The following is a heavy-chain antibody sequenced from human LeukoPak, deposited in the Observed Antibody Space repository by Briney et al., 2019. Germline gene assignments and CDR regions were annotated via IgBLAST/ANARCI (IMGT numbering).Heavy chain of an antibody. Sequence: GGSLGLSCAASGFTFSSYGMHWVRQAPGKGLEWVAFIRYDGSNKYYADSVKGRFTISRDNSKNTLYLQMNSLRAEDTAVYYCAKDEGRYSYGIGFDYWGQGTLVTVSS. CDR1: GFTFSSYG. V-gene: IGHV3-30*02. CDR2: IRYDGSNK. J-gene: IGHJ4*02. CDR3: AKDEGRYSYGIGFDY. D-gene: IGHD5-18*01.